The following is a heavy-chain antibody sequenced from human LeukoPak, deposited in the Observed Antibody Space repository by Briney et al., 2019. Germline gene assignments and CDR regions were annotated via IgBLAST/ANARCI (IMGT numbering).Heavy chain of an antibody. V-gene: IGHV3-21*01. J-gene: IGHJ4*02. CDR1: GFTFSSYS. CDR2: ISSSSSYI. Sequence: GGSLRLSCAASGFTFSSYSMNWVRQAPGKGLEWVSSISSSSSYIYYADSVKGRFTISRDNAKNSLYLQMNSLRAGDTAVYYCARVALIRGYSGYDLADYWGQGTLVTVSS. CDR3: ARVALIRGYSGYDLADY. D-gene: IGHD5-12*01.